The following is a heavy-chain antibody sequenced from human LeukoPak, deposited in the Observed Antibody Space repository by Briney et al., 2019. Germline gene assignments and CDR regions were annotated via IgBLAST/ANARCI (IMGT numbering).Heavy chain of an antibody. CDR1: GYTFTSYG. Sequence: ASVKVSCKASGYTFTSYGISWVRQAPGQGLEWMGWISGYNGYTKNAQKFQGRLTMITDTSTSTAYMELRSLRSDDTAVYYCARTSRYDILTGYAPVDYWGQGTLVTVSS. V-gene: IGHV1-18*01. J-gene: IGHJ4*02. D-gene: IGHD3-9*01. CDR3: ARTSRYDILTGYAPVDY. CDR2: ISGYNGYT.